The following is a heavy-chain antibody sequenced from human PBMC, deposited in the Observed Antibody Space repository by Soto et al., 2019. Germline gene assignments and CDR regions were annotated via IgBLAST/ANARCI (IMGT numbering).Heavy chain of an antibody. Sequence: TGGSLRLSCAASGFIFKSYGMNWVRQAPGKGLEWISYISGSGDRTYYAQSVQGRFTISRDNSKNTLSVQMNSLRAEDTAVYFCAKGVNDYSTYYFNYWGQGILVTVSS. CDR1: GFIFKSYG. V-gene: IGHV3-23*01. D-gene: IGHD4-4*01. CDR2: ISGSGDRT. J-gene: IGHJ4*01. CDR3: AKGVNDYSTYYFNY.